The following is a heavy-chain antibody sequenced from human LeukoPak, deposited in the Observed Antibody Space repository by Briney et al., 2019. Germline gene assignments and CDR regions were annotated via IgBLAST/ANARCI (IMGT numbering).Heavy chain of an antibody. V-gene: IGHV4-59*01. Sequence: PSETLSLTCTVSGGSISTYDWSWIRQPPGKELEWIGYNSYSGSTNYNPSLKSRVTISVDTSKNQFSLKLSSVTAADTAVYYCARIGSTSCYFPRCNWFDPWGQGTLVTVSS. D-gene: IGHD2-2*01. J-gene: IGHJ5*02. CDR2: NSYSGST. CDR1: GGSISTYD. CDR3: ARIGSTSCYFPRCNWFDP.